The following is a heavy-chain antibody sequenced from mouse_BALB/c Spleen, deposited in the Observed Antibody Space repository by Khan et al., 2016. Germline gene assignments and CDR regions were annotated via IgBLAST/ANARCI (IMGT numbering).Heavy chain of an antibody. Sequence: EVELVESGGGLVQPGGSLKLSCAASGFTFSSYGMSWVRQTPDKRLELVATINSNGGSTYYPDSAKGRFTISRDNAKNTLYLQMSSVKSEDTAMYYCARGGYGYHYFDYWGQGTTLTVSS. CDR2: INSNGGST. V-gene: IGHV5-6-3*01. CDR1: GFTFSSYG. CDR3: ARGGYGYHYFDY. J-gene: IGHJ2*01. D-gene: IGHD1-2*01.